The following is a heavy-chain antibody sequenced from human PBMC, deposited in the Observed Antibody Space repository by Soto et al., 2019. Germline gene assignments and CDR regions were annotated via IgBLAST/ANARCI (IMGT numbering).Heavy chain of an antibody. CDR3: ARAYCRGGSCWAWSNWFDP. CDR2: TYYRSKWYN. V-gene: IGHV6-1*01. D-gene: IGHD2-15*01. CDR1: GDSVSSNSVA. Sequence: PSQTLSLTCAISGDSVSSNSVAWNWIRQSPSRGLEWLGRTYYRSKWYNDYAVSVKSRITINPDTSKNQFSLQLNSVTPEDTAVYYCARAYCRGGSCWAWSNWFDPWGQGTLVTVSS. J-gene: IGHJ5*02.